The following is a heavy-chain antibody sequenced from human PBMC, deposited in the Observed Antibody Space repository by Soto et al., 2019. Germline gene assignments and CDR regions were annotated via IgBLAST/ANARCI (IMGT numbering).Heavy chain of an antibody. CDR2: INAGNGNT. J-gene: IGHJ4*02. CDR1: GYTFTSYA. CDR3: ARSIVVVTALDY. Sequence: QVQLVQSGAEEKKPGSSVKVSCKASGYTFTSYAMHWVRQATGQRLERMGWINAGNGNTKYSLKFQVRVTITRDTSASTADMEMSSLRAEETAVYSCARSIVVVTALDYWCQGTLVTVSS. D-gene: IGHD2-21*02. V-gene: IGHV1-3*05.